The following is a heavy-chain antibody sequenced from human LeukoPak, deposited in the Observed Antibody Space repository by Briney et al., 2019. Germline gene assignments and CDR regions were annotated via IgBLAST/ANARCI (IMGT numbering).Heavy chain of an antibody. V-gene: IGHV4-34*01. Sequence: SETLSLTCAVYGGSFSGYYWSWIRQPPGKGLEWIGEINHSGSTNYNPSLKSRVTISVDTSKNQFSLKLSSVTAADTAVYYCARVVGSSGWYWFDPWGQGTLVTVSS. J-gene: IGHJ5*02. D-gene: IGHD6-19*01. CDR3: ARVVGSSGWYWFDP. CDR2: INHSGST. CDR1: GGSFSGYY.